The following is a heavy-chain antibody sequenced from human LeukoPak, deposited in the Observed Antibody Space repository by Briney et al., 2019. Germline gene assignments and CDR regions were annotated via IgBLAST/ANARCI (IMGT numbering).Heavy chain of an antibody. J-gene: IGHJ4*02. D-gene: IGHD2-15*01. CDR1: GFTFSSYA. CDR3: AKEVTVVVVAATLFDY. V-gene: IGHV3-23*01. Sequence: GGSLRLSCAASGFTFSSYAMSWVRQAPGKGLEWVSAISGSGGSTYYADSVKGRFTISRDNSKNTLYLQMNSLRAEVTAVYYCAKEVTVVVVAATLFDYWGQGTLVTVSS. CDR2: ISGSGGST.